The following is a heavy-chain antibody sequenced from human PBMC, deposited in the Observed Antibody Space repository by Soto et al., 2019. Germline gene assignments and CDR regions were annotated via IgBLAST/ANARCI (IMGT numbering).Heavy chain of an antibody. Sequence: EVQLLESGGGLVQPGGSLRLSCAASGFAFKNYVMTWVRQAPGKGLEWVSGISGSGGTTHYADSVKGRFTVSRDNSRNTLYLQMNSLRGEDTALYYCAKGPLPGYTSTWYTDYWGQGTLVTVSS. D-gene: IGHD6-13*01. J-gene: IGHJ4*02. CDR1: GFAFKNYV. V-gene: IGHV3-23*01. CDR3: AKGPLPGYTSTWYTDY. CDR2: ISGSGGTT.